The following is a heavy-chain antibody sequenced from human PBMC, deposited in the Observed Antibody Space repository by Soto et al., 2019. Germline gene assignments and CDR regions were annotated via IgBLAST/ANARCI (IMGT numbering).Heavy chain of an antibody. Sequence: GGSLRLSCAASGFTFSSYSMNWVRQAPGKGLEWVSYISSSSITIYYADSVKGRFTISRDNAKNSLYLQMNSLRAEDTTVYYCARVGWLRFTNPTTNSYWGQGTLVTVSS. D-gene: IGHD5-12*01. V-gene: IGHV3-48*01. CDR2: ISSSSITI. CDR1: GFTFSSYS. CDR3: ARVGWLRFTNPTTNSY. J-gene: IGHJ4*02.